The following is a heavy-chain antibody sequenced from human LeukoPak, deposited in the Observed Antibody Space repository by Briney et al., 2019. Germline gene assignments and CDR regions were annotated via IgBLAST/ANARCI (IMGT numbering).Heavy chain of an antibody. V-gene: IGHV3-30-3*01. D-gene: IGHD3-16*01. CDR2: ISYDGSNK. Sequence: PGGSLRLSCAASGFTFSSYAMHWVRQAPGKGLEWVAVISYDGSNKYYADSVKGRFTISRDNSKNTLYLQMNSLRAEDTAVYYCARRFPVAMGNVWAHWGQGTLVTVSS. CDR3: ARRFPVAMGNVWAH. J-gene: IGHJ4*02. CDR1: GFTFSSYA.